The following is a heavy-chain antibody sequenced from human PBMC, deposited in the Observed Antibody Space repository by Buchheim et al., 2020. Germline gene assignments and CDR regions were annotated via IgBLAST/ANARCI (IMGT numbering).Heavy chain of an antibody. Sequence: QVQLQQSGPGLVKPSQTLSLTCTVSGGSISSGGYYWNWIRQHPGKGLEWIGYIYSSGSTYYNPSLKSRVTISVDTSKNQFSLMVSSVTAADTAVYYCARTSSGYYYVPFDHWGQGTL. D-gene: IGHD3-22*01. CDR1: GGSISSGGYY. CDR2: IYSSGST. J-gene: IGHJ4*02. V-gene: IGHV4-31*03. CDR3: ARTSSGYYYVPFDH.